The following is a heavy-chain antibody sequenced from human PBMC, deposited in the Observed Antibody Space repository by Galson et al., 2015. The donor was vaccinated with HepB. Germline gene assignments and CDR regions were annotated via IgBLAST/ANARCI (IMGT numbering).Heavy chain of an antibody. J-gene: IGHJ4*02. CDR2: IWFDGSET. CDR1: GFNFNRFG. Sequence: SLRLSCAASGFNFNRFGMHWVRQAPGKGPEWVAVIWFDGSETFYTDSVKGRFTISRDNSNNTLYLQMNGLRAEDTAVYYCTRGGENFFDYWGQGTPVTVSS. CDR3: TRGGENFFDY. D-gene: IGHD3-16*01. V-gene: IGHV3-33*01.